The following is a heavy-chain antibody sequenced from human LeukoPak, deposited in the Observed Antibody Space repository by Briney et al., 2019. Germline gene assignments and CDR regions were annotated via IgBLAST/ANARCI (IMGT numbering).Heavy chain of an antibody. CDR1: GYTFSGTGWY. D-gene: IGHD3-10*01. Sequence: ASVKVSCKASGYTFSGTGWYLYWLRQAPGQGLECMGWIYPNNGATAYAQKFQGRVAMTRDTSITTAYMELSRLRPDDTAVYYCARDGPAQMVDFDYWGQGTLVTVSS. V-gene: IGHV1-2*02. CDR2: IYPNNGAT. CDR3: ARDGPAQMVDFDY. J-gene: IGHJ4*02.